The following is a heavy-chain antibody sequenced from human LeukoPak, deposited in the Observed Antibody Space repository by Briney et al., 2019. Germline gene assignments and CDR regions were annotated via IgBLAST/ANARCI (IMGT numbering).Heavy chain of an antibody. CDR1: GYTFTSYA. D-gene: IGHD3-10*02. CDR3: AREMLDNHWFDP. Sequence: GASVKVSCKASGYTFTSYAMHWVRQAPGQRLEWMGWINAGNGNTKYSQKFQGRVTITRDTSASTAYMELSSLRSEDTAVYYCAREMLDNHWFDPWGQGTLVTVSS. CDR2: INAGNGNT. J-gene: IGHJ5*02. V-gene: IGHV1-3*01.